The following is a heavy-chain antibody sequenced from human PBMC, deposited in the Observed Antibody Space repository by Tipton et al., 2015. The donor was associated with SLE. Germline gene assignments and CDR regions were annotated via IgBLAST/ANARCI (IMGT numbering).Heavy chain of an antibody. CDR3: AKPQLDSGGMDV. Sequence: SLRLSCAASGFTFSIYAMHWVRQAPGKGLEWVAVISYDGSNKYYADSVKGRFTISRDNSENTLFLQMNSLRAEDTGVYYCAKPQLDSGGMDVWGQGTTVTVSS. CDR1: GFTFSIYA. CDR2: ISYDGSNK. D-gene: IGHD1-1*01. J-gene: IGHJ6*02. V-gene: IGHV3-30*18.